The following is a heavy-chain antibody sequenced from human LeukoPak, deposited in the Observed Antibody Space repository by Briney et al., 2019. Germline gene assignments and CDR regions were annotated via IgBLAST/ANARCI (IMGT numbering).Heavy chain of an antibody. CDR2: ITWKSASL. Sequence: SLRLSCASSGFNFYVHGMPWVPPAPRKGLAWVSGITWKSASLGNADSVKGRFTISRDNAKTSLYLQLNRLRAEATTLYYCTKEVGIYGHRYFDLWGRGTLVTVSS. CDR3: TKEVGIYGHRYFDL. V-gene: IGHV3-9*01. D-gene: IGHD3-10*01. CDR1: GFNFYVHG. J-gene: IGHJ2*01.